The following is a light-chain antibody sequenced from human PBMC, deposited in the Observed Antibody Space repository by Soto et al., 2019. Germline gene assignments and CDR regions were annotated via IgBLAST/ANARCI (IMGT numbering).Light chain of an antibody. J-gene: IGLJ1*01. Sequence: QSALTQLRSVSGSPGQSVTISCTGTSSDVGGYNCVSWYQQHPGKAPKLMISDVSQRPSGVPDRFSGSKSGNTASLTISGLQAEDEADYYCCSFAGSPYVFGTGTKVTVL. CDR2: DVS. V-gene: IGLV2-11*01. CDR3: CSFAGSPYV. CDR1: SSDVGGYNC.